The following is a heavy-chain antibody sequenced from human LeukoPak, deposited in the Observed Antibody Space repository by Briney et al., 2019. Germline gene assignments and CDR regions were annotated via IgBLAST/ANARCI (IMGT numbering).Heavy chain of an antibody. J-gene: IGHJ4*02. D-gene: IGHD1-1*01. CDR1: GFSLTSNH. Sequence: PGRSLRLSCAASGFSLTSNHMNWVRQTPGKGLEWVSIIYINAGTTNYADSVKGRFIISRDNSQNTVYLQMNDLRADDSAVYYCARDGSNFYFDYWGQGALVTVSS. CDR3: ARDGSNFYFDY. V-gene: IGHV3-66*01. CDR2: IYINAGTT.